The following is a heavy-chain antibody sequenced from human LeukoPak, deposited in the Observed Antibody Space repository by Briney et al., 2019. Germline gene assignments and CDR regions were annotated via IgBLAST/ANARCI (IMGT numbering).Heavy chain of an antibody. CDR3: AKIRPLDSSSWSHGDY. J-gene: IGHJ4*02. CDR2: ISGSGDST. Sequence: GGSLRLSCAASGFTFSSYAMSWVRQAPGKGLEWVSAISGSGDSTYYGDSVKGRFTISRDNSKNTLYLQMNSLRAEDTAVYYCAKIRPLDSSSWSHGDYWGQGTLVTVSS. CDR1: GFTFSSYA. V-gene: IGHV3-23*01. D-gene: IGHD6-13*01.